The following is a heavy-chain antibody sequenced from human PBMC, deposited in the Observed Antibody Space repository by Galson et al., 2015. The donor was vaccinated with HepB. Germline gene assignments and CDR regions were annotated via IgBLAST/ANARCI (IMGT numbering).Heavy chain of an antibody. CDR3: PRVGCSSTSCYRLVSHWFDP. CDR1: GGSISSGGYY. V-gene: IGHV4-30-4*08. CDR2: IYYSGST. D-gene: IGHD2-2*02. J-gene: IGHJ5*02. Sequence: QVQLQESGPGLVKPSQTLSLTCTVSGGSISSGGYYWSWIRQHPGKGLEWIGYIYYSGSTYYNPSLKSRVTISVDTSKNQCSLKLSSVTAADTAVYYCPRVGCSSTSCYRLVSHWFDPWGQGTLVTVSS.